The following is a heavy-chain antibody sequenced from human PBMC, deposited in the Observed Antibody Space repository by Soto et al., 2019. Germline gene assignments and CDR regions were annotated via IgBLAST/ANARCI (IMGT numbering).Heavy chain of an antibody. Sequence: QVQLVQSGAEVKKPGSSVKVSFQASGGTFSPYTIRWIRQAPGQGLAWMGGIIPMCGTAHYAQQLQGRVTITADESTSTAYMGMSTLRFYDTAVYYCARVGAMEAVAGNDPWCKGTLVTVFS. D-gene: IGHD6-19*01. CDR3: ARVGAMEAVAGNDP. CDR2: IIPMCGTA. V-gene: IGHV1-69*01. CDR1: GGTFSPYT. J-gene: IGHJ5*02.